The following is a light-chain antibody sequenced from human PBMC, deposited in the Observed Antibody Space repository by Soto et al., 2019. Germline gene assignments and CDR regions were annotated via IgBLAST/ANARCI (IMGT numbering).Light chain of an antibody. CDR1: QSVSNNY. Sequence: ELLLTQSPGTLSLSPGERATLSCRASQSVSNNYLAWYQQKPGQAPRLLIYGASSRATGIPDRFSGSGSGTDFTLTISRLEPEDFAVYYCQQYGSSRTFGQGTKVDIK. V-gene: IGKV3-20*01. CDR3: QQYGSSRT. CDR2: GAS. J-gene: IGKJ1*01.